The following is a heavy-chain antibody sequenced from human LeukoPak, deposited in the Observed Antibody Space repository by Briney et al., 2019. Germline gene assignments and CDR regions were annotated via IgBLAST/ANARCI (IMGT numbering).Heavy chain of an antibody. J-gene: IGHJ6*02. CDR1: GYAFTDYY. Sequence: ASVKVSCKPSGYAFTDYYIHWVRQAPGQGLEWMGWINPTSGSTHSAQSFQGRVTMTSDSSRRTAYMDLSGLTSDDTALYYCARGAAVSVLPYFYYAVDVWGQGTTVIVSS. V-gene: IGHV1-2*02. D-gene: IGHD6-25*01. CDR3: ARGAAVSVLPYFYYAVDV. CDR2: INPTSGST.